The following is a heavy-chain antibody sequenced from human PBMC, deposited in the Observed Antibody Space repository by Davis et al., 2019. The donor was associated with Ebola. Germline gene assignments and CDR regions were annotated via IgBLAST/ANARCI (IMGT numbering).Heavy chain of an antibody. J-gene: IGHJ6*04. CDR3: ARYVNTAMVSYYYGMDV. CDR2: INPNSGGT. V-gene: IGHV1-2*06. Sequence: AASVKVSCKASGYTFTGYYMHWVRQAPGQGLEWMGRINPNSGGTNYAQKFQGRVTMTTDTSTSTAYMELSSLRSEDTAVYYCARYVNTAMVSYYYGMDVWGKGTTVTVSS. CDR1: GYTFTGYY. D-gene: IGHD5-18*01.